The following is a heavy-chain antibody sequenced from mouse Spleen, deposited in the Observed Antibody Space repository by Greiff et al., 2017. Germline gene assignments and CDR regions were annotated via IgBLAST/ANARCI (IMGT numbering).Heavy chain of an antibody. CDR2: IHPNSGST. D-gene: IGHD2-4*01. CDR3: ARGDDYSYYFDY. CDR1: GYTFTSYW. Sequence: QVQLQQPGAELVKPGASVKLSCKASGYTFTSYWMHWVKQRPGQGLEWIGMIHPNSGSTNYNEKFKSKATLTVDKSSSTAYMQLSSLTSEDSAVYYCARGDDYSYYFDYWGQGTTLTVSS. J-gene: IGHJ2*01. V-gene: IGHV1-64*01.